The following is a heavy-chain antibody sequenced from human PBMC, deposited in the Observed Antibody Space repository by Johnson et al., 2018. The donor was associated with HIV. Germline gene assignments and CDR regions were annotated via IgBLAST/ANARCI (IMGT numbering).Heavy chain of an antibody. CDR2: ISWNSGSI. CDR3: AKDNQGSSVWRYAFDI. D-gene: IGHD6-6*01. Sequence: VLLVESGGGLVQPGRSLRLSCAASGFTFDDYAMHWVRQAPGKGLEWVSGISWNSGSIGYADSVKGRITISRDNAKNSLYLQMNSLRTEDTALYYCAKDNQGSSVWRYAFDIWGQGTMVTVSS. J-gene: IGHJ3*02. CDR1: GFTFDDYA. V-gene: IGHV3-9*01.